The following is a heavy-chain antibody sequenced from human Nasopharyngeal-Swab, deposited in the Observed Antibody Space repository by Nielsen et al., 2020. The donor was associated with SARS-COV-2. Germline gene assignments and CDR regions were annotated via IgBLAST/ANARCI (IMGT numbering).Heavy chain of an antibody. V-gene: IGHV3-23*01. Sequence: GESLKISCAASGFTFSSYAMSWVRQAPGKGLEWVSSISGSGGSTYYADSVKGRFTISRDNSKNTLYLQMNSLRAEDTAVYYCARRYYYGSGSYYDDGYYFDYWGKGTVVTVSS. CDR2: ISGSGGST. CDR1: GFTFSSYA. J-gene: IGHJ4*02. CDR3: ARRYYYGSGSYYDDGYYFDY. D-gene: IGHD3-10*01.